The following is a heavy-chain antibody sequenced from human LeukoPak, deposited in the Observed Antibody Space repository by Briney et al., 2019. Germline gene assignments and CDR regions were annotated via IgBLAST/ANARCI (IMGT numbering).Heavy chain of an antibody. CDR1: GGSISSSLYY. Sequence: SETLSLTCTVSGGSISSSLYYWGWIRQPPGEGLEWIGTIYYSGSTYYNPSLKGRVTISVDTSKNQFSLKLSSVTAADTAVYYCARDLSYANYDILTGYYLGTEQSDAFDIWGQGTMVTVSS. CDR3: ARDLSYANYDILTGYYLGTEQSDAFDI. V-gene: IGHV4-39*07. J-gene: IGHJ3*02. CDR2: IYYSGST. D-gene: IGHD3-9*01.